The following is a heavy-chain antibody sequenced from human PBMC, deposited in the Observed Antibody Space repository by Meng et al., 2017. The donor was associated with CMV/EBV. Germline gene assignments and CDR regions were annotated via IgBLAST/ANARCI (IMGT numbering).Heavy chain of an antibody. CDR3: AKGIFGVVGAGYYYYYGMDV. CDR1: GFTFSSYS. Sequence: GESLKISCAASGFTFSSYSMNWVRQAPGKGLEWVSAISGSGGSTYYADSVKGRFTISRDNSKNTLYLQMNSLRAEDTAVYYCAKGIFGVVGAGYYYYYGMDVWGQGTTVTVSS. J-gene: IGHJ6*02. D-gene: IGHD3-3*01. CDR2: ISGSGGST. V-gene: IGHV3-23*01.